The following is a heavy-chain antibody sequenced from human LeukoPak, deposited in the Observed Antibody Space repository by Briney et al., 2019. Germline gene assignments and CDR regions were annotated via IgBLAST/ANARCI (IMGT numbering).Heavy chain of an antibody. CDR3: GRDALVGYFSYYYMDV. Sequence: SETLSFNCTVSGGSISSHYWTWIRQSPGKGLGWIGDISNSGSTSYNPSLKSRVTISIDTSKNQFSLKLSSVTAADTAVYYCGRDALVGYFSYYYMDVWGKGTTVTVSS. CDR2: ISNSGST. V-gene: IGHV4-59*11. J-gene: IGHJ6*03. CDR1: GGSISSHY. D-gene: IGHD2-15*01.